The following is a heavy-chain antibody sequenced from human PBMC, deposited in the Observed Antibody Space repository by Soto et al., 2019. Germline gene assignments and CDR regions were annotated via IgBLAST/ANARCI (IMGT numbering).Heavy chain of an antibody. D-gene: IGHD2-15*01. CDR3: AKQQEGWSSQRYYYGMDV. Sequence: LRLSCAASGFTFSSYGMHWVRQAPGKGLEWVAVISYDGSNKYYADSVKGRFTISRDNSKNTLYLQMNSLRAEDTAVYYCAKQQEGWSSQRYYYGMDVWGQGTTVTVSS. V-gene: IGHV3-30*18. CDR1: GFTFSSYG. CDR2: ISYDGSNK. J-gene: IGHJ6*02.